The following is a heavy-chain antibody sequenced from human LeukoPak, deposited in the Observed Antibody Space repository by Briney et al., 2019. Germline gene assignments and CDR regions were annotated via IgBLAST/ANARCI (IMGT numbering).Heavy chain of an antibody. CDR1: GGSISSSSYY. V-gene: IGHV4-39*01. J-gene: IGHJ5*02. Sequence: SETLSLTCTVSGGSISSSSYYWGWIRQPPGKGLEWIGSIYYSGSTYYNPSLKSRVTISVDTSKNQFSLKLSSVTAADTAVYYCARVSGWFTNWFDPWDQGTLVTVSS. CDR2: IYYSGST. D-gene: IGHD6-19*01. CDR3: ARVSGWFTNWFDP.